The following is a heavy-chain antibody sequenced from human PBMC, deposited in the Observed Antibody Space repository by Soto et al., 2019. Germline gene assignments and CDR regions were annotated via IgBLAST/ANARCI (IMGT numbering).Heavy chain of an antibody. CDR1: GGTMISDDYY. V-gene: IGHV4-30-4*01. Sequence: QVQLQESGPRLVKTSQTLSLTCTVSGGTMISDDYYWSWIRQPPGKGLEWIGYIYHTGGRYCNPALKSRVTLSVDTSKNKFSLNMSSVTAADTAVYYCARDYRSGYDNWGRGILVSVSS. CDR2: IYHTGGR. CDR3: ARDYRSGYDN. J-gene: IGHJ4*02. D-gene: IGHD5-12*01.